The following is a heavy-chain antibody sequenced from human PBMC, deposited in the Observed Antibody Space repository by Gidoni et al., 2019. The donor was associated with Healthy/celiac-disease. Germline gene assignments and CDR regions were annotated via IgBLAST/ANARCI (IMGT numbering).Heavy chain of an antibody. CDR2: IYYSGST. CDR3: ARGAEMMVRGAKFDY. V-gene: IGHV4-31*03. CDR1: GGSISSGGYY. D-gene: IGHD3-10*01. Sequence: QVQLQESGPGLVKPSQTLSLTCTVSGGSISSGGYYWSWIRQHPGKGLEWIGYIYYSGSTYYNPSLKSRVTISVDTSKNQFSLKLSSVTAADTAVYYCARGAEMMVRGAKFDYWGQGTLVTVSS. J-gene: IGHJ4*02.